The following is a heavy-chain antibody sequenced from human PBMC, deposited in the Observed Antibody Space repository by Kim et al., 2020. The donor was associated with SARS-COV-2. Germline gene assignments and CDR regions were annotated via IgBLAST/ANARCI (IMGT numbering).Heavy chain of an antibody. CDR3: AKGDYDYVWGSPAIAY. CDR2: ISGSGGST. Sequence: GGSLRLSCAASGFTFSSYVMSWVRQAPGKGLEWVSAISGSGGSTYYADSVKGRFTISRDNSKNTLYLQMNSLRAEDTAVYYCAKGDYDYVWGSPAIAYWGQGTLVTVSS. V-gene: IGHV3-23*01. D-gene: IGHD3-16*01. J-gene: IGHJ4*02. CDR1: GFTFSSYV.